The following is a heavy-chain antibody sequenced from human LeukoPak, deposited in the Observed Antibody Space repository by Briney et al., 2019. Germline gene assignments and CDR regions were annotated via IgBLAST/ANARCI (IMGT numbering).Heavy chain of an antibody. D-gene: IGHD3-9*01. CDR3: ARDGYDILTGYYSHNWFDP. CDR2: IYYSGST. J-gene: IGHJ5*02. CDR1: GGSISSYY. V-gene: IGHV4-59*12. Sequence: PSETLSLTCTVSGGSISSYYWSWIRQPPGKGLEWIGYIYYSGSTNYNPSLKSRVTISVDTSKNQFSLKLSSVTAADTAVYYCARDGYDILTGYYSHNWFDPWGQGTLVTVSS.